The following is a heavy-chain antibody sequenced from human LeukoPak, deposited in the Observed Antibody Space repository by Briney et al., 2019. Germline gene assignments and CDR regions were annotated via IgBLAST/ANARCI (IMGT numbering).Heavy chain of an antibody. Sequence: SVKVSCKASGGTFSSYAISWVRQAPGQGLEWMGGIIPIFGTANYAQKFQGRVTITADESTSTAYMELSSLRSEDTAVYYCARSSYSSGSESYYYYGMDVWGQGTTVTVSS. V-gene: IGHV1-69*13. J-gene: IGHJ6*02. D-gene: IGHD6-19*01. CDR1: GGTFSSYA. CDR2: IIPIFGTA. CDR3: ARSSYSSGSESYYYYGMDV.